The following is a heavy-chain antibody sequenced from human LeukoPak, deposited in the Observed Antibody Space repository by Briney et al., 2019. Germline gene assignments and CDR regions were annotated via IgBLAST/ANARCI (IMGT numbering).Heavy chain of an antibody. Sequence: GGSLSLSCAASGFTFDDYGMSWVRRAPGKGLEWVSGINWNGDSTNYADSVKGRFTISRDNAKNSLYLQVNSLRAEDTALYYCARGFYYDSGATWRAFNIWGQGTMVTVFS. V-gene: IGHV3-20*04. CDR2: INWNGDST. CDR1: GFTFDDYG. CDR3: ARGFYYDSGATWRAFNI. J-gene: IGHJ3*02. D-gene: IGHD3-22*01.